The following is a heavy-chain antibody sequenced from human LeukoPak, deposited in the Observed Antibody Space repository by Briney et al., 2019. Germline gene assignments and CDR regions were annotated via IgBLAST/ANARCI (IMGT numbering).Heavy chain of an antibody. V-gene: IGHV3-74*01. CDR3: ARGARGSGTASDY. D-gene: IGHD3-10*01. Sequence: GGSLRLSCVASGFTLINNNMHWVRQAPGKGLVWVSRINSDGSSTNYADSVKGRFTISRDNAKNTLHLQMNSLRAEDTAVYYCARGARGSGTASDYWGQGTLVTVSS. CDR2: INSDGSST. J-gene: IGHJ4*02. CDR1: GFTLINNN.